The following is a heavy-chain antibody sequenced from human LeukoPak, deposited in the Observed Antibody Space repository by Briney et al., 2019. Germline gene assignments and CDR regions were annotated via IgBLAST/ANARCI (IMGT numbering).Heavy chain of an antibody. Sequence: PGRSLRLSCAASGFTFDDYAMHWVRQAPGKGLEWVSGISWNSGSIGYADSVKGRFTIFRDNAKNSLYLQMNSLRAEDTALYYCAKDRLSGLSNWFDPWGQGTLVTVSS. V-gene: IGHV3-9*01. J-gene: IGHJ5*02. CDR1: GFTFDDYA. D-gene: IGHD6-19*01. CDR3: AKDRLSGLSNWFDP. CDR2: ISWNSGSI.